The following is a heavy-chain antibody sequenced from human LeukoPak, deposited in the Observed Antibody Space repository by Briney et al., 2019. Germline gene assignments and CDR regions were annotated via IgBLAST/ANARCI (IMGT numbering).Heavy chain of an antibody. CDR2: VNPHDGGT. CDR1: GYDFTAHF. CDR3: ARDITMIVVAIVDAFDI. J-gene: IGHJ3*02. V-gene: IGHV1-2*06. Sequence: ASVKVSCKTSGYDFTAHFLHWVRQAPGHGLEWMGRVNPHDGGTKYALSFQGRLTLTRDTSTSTAYMELSRLRSDDTAVYYCARDITMIVVAIVDAFDIWGQGTMVTVSS. D-gene: IGHD3-22*01.